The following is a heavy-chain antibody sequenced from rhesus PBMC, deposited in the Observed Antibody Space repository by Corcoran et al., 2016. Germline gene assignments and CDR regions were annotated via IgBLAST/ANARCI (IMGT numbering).Heavy chain of an antibody. CDR1: GGSLSSNP. D-gene: IGHD2-21*01. V-gene: IGHV4-173*01. CDR2: SSGSSGTT. Sequence: QLQLQESGPGLVKPSETLSLTCVVSGGSLSSNPWVWIRPPPRQGLEWIGRSSGSSGTTDYSPSLKSRVTISTDTSKDQFALRLTSVTAADSAVYYCARGCSGDGCPLVHIDYWGQGVLVTVSS. J-gene: IGHJ4*01. CDR3: ARGCSGDGCPLVHIDY.